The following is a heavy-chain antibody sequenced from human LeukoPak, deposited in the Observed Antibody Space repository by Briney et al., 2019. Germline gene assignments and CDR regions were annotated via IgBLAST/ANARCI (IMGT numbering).Heavy chain of an antibody. CDR3: ARVGDYYDNSARGWLDP. V-gene: IGHV1-69*13. CDR1: GDTFRKCA. D-gene: IGHD3-22*01. CDR2: IIPIFGTV. Sequence: SVKVSCKASGDTFRKCAITWVRQAPGQGLEWMGGIIPIFGTVYYAQKFQGRVTITADESTTTAYMDLRSLKSEDTAVYYCARVGDYYDNSARGWLDPWGQGTLVTVSS. J-gene: IGHJ5*02.